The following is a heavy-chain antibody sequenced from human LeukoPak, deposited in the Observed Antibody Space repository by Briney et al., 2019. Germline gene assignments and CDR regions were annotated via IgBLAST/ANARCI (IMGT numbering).Heavy chain of an antibody. V-gene: IGHV1-8*01. D-gene: IGHD7-27*01. CDR1: GYTFTSYD. Sequence: ASVKVSCKASGYTFTSYDINWVRQAPGQGLEWVGWMTPESGNTGYAQRFQGRVSMTSDTSTATAYMDLSSLRSEDTAVYFCARILYGTGELDYWGQGTLVTVSS. J-gene: IGHJ4*02. CDR2: MTPESGNT. CDR3: ARILYGTGELDY.